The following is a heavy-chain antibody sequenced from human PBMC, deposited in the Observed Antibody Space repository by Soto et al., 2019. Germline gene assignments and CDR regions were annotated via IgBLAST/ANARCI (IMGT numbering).Heavy chain of an antibody. Sequence: GASVKVSCKASGYTFTSYGISWVRQAPGQGLEWMGWISAYNGNTNYAQKLQGRVTMTTDTSTSTAYMELRSLRSDDTAVYYCARDRLTIPSSFIAAAGKRDFQHWGQGTLVTVSS. CDR3: ARDRLTIPSSFIAAAGKRDFQH. D-gene: IGHD6-13*01. CDR1: GYTFTSYG. CDR2: ISAYNGNT. V-gene: IGHV1-18*01. J-gene: IGHJ1*01.